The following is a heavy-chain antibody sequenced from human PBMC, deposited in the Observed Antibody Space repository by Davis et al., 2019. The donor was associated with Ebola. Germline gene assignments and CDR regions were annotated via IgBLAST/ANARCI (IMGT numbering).Heavy chain of an antibody. Sequence: GESLKISCAASGFTFSTYSMSWVRQAPGKGLEWVSSISSDSDYIYYADSAKGRFTISRDNAKNSLYLQMNSLRAEDTAVYYCARGGLRGDYWGQGTLVTVSS. D-gene: IGHD1-26*01. J-gene: IGHJ4*02. V-gene: IGHV3-21*01. CDR3: ARGGLRGDY. CDR2: ISSDSDYI. CDR1: GFTFSTYS.